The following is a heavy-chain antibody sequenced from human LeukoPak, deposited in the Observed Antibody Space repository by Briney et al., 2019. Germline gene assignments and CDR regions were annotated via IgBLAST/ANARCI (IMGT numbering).Heavy chain of an antibody. D-gene: IGHD3-10*01. Sequence: ASVKVSCKASGGTFSSYAISWVRQAPGQGLEWMGGIIPIFGTANHAQKFQGRVTITADESTSTAYMELSSLRSEDTAVYYCAMDLWFGELPASDYWGQGTLVTVSS. V-gene: IGHV1-69*13. CDR3: AMDLWFGELPASDY. CDR2: IIPIFGTA. J-gene: IGHJ4*02. CDR1: GGTFSSYA.